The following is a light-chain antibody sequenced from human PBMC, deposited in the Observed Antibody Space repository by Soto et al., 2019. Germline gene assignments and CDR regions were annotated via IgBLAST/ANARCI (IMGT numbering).Light chain of an antibody. V-gene: IGKV1-5*01. CDR3: QQYKDYTWT. Sequence: DIQMTPSPSTLSGSVGDRVTITCRASQTISSWLAWYQQKPGKAPQLLIYDASRLESGVPSRFSGSGSGTEFTLTISSLQPDDFTTFYCQQYKDYTWTFGQGTKVDIK. CDR2: DAS. CDR1: QTISSW. J-gene: IGKJ1*01.